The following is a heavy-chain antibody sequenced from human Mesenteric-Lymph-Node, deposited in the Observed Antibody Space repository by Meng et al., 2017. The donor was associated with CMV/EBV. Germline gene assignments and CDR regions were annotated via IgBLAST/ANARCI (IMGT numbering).Heavy chain of an antibody. V-gene: IGHV3-7*01. CDR3: ARVQTYYDFWSGYYFDYFDY. D-gene: IGHD3-3*01. J-gene: IGHJ4*02. CDR1: GFTFSSYW. CDR2: IKQDGSEK. Sequence: GGSLKISCAASGFTFSSYWMSWVRQAPGKGLEWVANIKQDGSEKCYVDSVKGRFTISRDNAKNSLYLQMNSLRAEDTAVYYCARVQTYYDFWSGYYFDYFDYWGQGTLVTVSS.